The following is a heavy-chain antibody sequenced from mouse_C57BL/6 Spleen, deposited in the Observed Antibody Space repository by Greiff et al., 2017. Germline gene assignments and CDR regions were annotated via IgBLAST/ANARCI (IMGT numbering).Heavy chain of an antibody. CDR1: GFTIKDYY. J-gene: IGHJ3*01. CDR2: IDPEDGDT. V-gene: IGHV14-1*01. CDR3: TIGGNFPFAY. Sequence: EVQLQQSGAELVRPGASVKLSCTASGFTIKDYYMHWVKQRPEQGLEWIGRIDPEDGDTEYAPKFQGKATMTADPSSNTAYLQLSSLTSEDTAVYYCTIGGNFPFAYWGQGTMVTVSA. D-gene: IGHD2-1*01.